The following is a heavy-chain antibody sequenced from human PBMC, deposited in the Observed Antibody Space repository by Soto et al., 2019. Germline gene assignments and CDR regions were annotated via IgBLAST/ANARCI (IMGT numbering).Heavy chain of an antibody. V-gene: IGHV3-23*01. CDR1: GFTFSSYA. Sequence: GGSLRLSCAASGFTFSSYAMSWVRQAPGKGLEWVSAISGSGGSTYYADSVKGRFTISRDNSKNTLYLQMNSLRAEDTAVYYCANGVGYYGSGSYLPVDYWGQGTLVTVSS. CDR3: ANGVGYYGSGSYLPVDY. J-gene: IGHJ4*02. D-gene: IGHD3-10*01. CDR2: ISGSGGST.